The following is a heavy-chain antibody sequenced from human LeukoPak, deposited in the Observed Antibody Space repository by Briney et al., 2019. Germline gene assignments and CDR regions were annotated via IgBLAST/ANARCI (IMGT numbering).Heavy chain of an antibody. J-gene: IGHJ4*02. D-gene: IGHD3-22*01. CDR3: ARGPPLYYYDTSGYYPGLY. V-gene: IGHV1-2*02. Sequence: GASVKVSCKASGYTFTAYYVHWVRQAPGQGLEWMGWINPNSGGTNYAQKFQGRVTMTRDTSISTVYMELSRLRSDDTAVYYCARGPPLYYYDTSGYYPGLYWGQGTLVTVSS. CDR1: GYTFTAYY. CDR2: INPNSGGT.